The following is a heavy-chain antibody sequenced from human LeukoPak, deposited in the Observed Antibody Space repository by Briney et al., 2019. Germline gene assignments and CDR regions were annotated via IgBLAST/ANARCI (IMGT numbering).Heavy chain of an antibody. D-gene: IGHD4-17*01. Sequence: PAETLSLTCSVSGGSLNGYYWGWIRQPPGKGLECIGYIHSSEGTAHNASLKSRLTISLDTSKNQFSLTLSSVTAADTAVYYCARHVYGEGMVVWGKGTTVTVSS. J-gene: IGHJ6*04. V-gene: IGHV4-59*08. CDR1: GGSLNGYY. CDR3: ARHVYGEGMVV. CDR2: IHSSEGT.